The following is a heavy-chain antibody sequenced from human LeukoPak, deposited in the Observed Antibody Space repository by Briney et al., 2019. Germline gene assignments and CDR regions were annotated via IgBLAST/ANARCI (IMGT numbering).Heavy chain of an antibody. Sequence: GGSLRLSCAASGFTFSDYYMSWIRQAPGKGLEWVSYISSSGNTRYYADSVKGRFTISGDNAKNSLYLQMNSLRAEDTAVYYCARDISWYYPDYWGQGTLVTVSS. CDR3: ARDISWYYPDY. CDR1: GFTFSDYY. J-gene: IGHJ4*02. V-gene: IGHV3-11*01. CDR2: ISSSGNTR. D-gene: IGHD6-13*01.